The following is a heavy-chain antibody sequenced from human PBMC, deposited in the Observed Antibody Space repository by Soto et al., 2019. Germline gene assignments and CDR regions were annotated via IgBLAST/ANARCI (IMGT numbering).Heavy chain of an antibody. CDR3: ARGSNGWYPTSIDS. J-gene: IGHJ4*02. Sequence: ASVKVSCKASGYPFTSYSLHWVRQAPGHSLQWMGWINPDNGNTKFSENFKDRVTITRDTSANTVYMELTTLKSEDTAVYYCARGSNGWYPTSIDSWGRGTLVTVSS. D-gene: IGHD6-19*01. CDR2: INPDNGNT. V-gene: IGHV1-3*01. CDR1: GYPFTSYS.